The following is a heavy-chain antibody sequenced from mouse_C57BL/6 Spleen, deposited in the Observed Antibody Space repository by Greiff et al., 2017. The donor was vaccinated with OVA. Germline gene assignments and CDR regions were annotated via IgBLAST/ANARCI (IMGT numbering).Heavy chain of an antibody. J-gene: IGHJ2*01. D-gene: IGHD1-1*01. Sequence: QVQLQQPGAELVKPGASVKLSCKASGYTFTSYWMQWVKQRPGQGLEWIGEIDPSDSYTNYNQKFKGKATLTVDTSSSTAYMQLSSLTSEDSAVYYCARTRDYYGSSYDYFDYWGQGTTLTVSS. CDR3: ARTRDYYGSSYDYFDY. CDR2: IDPSDSYT. CDR1: GYTFTSYW. V-gene: IGHV1-50*01.